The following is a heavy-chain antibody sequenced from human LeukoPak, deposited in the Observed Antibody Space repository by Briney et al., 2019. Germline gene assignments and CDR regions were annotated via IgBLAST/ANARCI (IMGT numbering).Heavy chain of an antibody. CDR3: AKEYYYDRSGHGSVDY. V-gene: IGHV1-46*01. Sequence: ASVKVSCKASGYTFTSYYMHWVRQAPGQGLEWMGIINPSGGNTSYAQKFQGRATMTRDTSTSTVYMELSSLRSEDTAVYYCAKEYYYDRSGHGSVDYWGQGTLVTVSS. CDR2: INPSGGNT. J-gene: IGHJ4*02. D-gene: IGHD3-22*01. CDR1: GYTFTSYY.